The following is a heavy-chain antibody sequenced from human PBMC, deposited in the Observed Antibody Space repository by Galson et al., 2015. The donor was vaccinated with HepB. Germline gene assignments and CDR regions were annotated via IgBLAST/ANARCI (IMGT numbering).Heavy chain of an antibody. J-gene: IGHJ4*02. D-gene: IGHD3-16*01. CDR2: ISSSSSYI. CDR3: ATAAGGGGGFDY. Sequence: SLRLSCAASGFTFSSYSMNWVRQAPGKGLEWVSSISSSSSYIYYADSVKGRFTISRDNAKNSLYLQMNSLRAEDTAVYYCATAAGGGGGFDYWGQGTLVTVSS. V-gene: IGHV3-21*01. CDR1: GFTFSSYS.